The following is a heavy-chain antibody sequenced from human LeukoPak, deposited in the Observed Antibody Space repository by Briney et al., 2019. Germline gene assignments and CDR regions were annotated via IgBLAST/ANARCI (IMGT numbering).Heavy chain of an antibody. V-gene: IGHV3-23*01. D-gene: IGHD3-22*01. J-gene: IGHJ4*02. Sequence: GGSLRLSCAASGFTFSSYAMSWVRQAPGKGLEWVSGISASGGTTFYADSVKGRFTISRDYSKSTLYLQMNSLRAEDTAVYYCAKGMYDGNAYYYFDSWGQGTLVTVSS. CDR1: GFTFSSYA. CDR2: ISASGGTT. CDR3: AKGMYDGNAYYYFDS.